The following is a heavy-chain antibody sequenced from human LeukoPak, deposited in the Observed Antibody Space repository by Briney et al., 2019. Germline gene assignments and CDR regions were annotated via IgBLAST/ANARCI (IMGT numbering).Heavy chain of an antibody. J-gene: IGHJ2*01. CDR2: ISSGGSTI. CDR1: GFIFSNYD. V-gene: IGHV3-48*01. CDR3: ARDENGDSDFDL. D-gene: IGHD5-12*01. Sequence: GGSLRLSCAASGFIFSNYDMTSVRQAPGKGLEWVSFISSGGSTIFYADSVNGRFTISRDDAKNSLYVQMNNLRFEDTAVYYCARDENGDSDFDLWGRGTLVTVSS.